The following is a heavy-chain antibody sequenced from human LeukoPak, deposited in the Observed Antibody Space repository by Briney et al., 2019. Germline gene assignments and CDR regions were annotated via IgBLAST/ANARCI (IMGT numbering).Heavy chain of an antibody. D-gene: IGHD1-7*01. J-gene: IGHJ5*02. CDR3: ARVLGWNYVEWFDP. CDR2: IIPIFGTA. V-gene: IGHV1-69*05. CDR1: GGTFSSYA. Sequence: SVKVSCKASGGTFSSYAISWVRQAPGQGLERMGGIIPIFGTANYAQKFQGRVTITTDESTSTAYMELSSLRSEDTAVYYCARVLGWNYVEWFDPWGQGTLVTVSS.